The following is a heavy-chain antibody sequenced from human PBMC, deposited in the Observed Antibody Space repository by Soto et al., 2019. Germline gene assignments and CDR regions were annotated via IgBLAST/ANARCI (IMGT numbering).Heavy chain of an antibody. J-gene: IGHJ5*02. Sequence: QVQLVESGGGLVKPGGSLRLSCAASGFTFGDYYMTWIRQAPGKGLEWVSFIGNRGTGIYYADSVKGRFTIFRYNAKNSLYLQMNSLRAEDTAMYYCARDLRAVGMASRFDPWGQGTLVTVSS. CDR2: IGNRGTGI. V-gene: IGHV3-11*01. CDR1: GFTFGDYY. CDR3: ARDLRAVGMASRFDP. D-gene: IGHD6-13*01.